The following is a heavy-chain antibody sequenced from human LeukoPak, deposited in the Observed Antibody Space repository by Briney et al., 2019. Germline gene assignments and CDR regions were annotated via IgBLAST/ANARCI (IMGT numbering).Heavy chain of an antibody. Sequence: PGGSLRLSCAASGFTVSSNYMSWVRQAPGEGLDWVSVIYSGASRYSAASVTARFTISRDNSKNTLYLQLNRLRAEDTALYYCARVRLQSFDYWGQRTLVTASP. CDR3: ARVRLQSFDY. J-gene: IGHJ4*02. CDR1: GFTVSSNY. D-gene: IGHD5-24*01. CDR2: IYSGASR. V-gene: IGHV3-66*01.